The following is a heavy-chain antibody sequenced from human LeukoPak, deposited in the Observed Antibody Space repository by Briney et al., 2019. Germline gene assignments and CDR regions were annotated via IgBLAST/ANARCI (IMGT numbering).Heavy chain of an antibody. CDR3: VRARAGGLDY. D-gene: IGHD3-16*01. CDR1: GFTFRHYA. CDR2: LSFDGAHK. V-gene: IGHV3-30*04. J-gene: IGHJ4*02. Sequence: GGSLRLSCAASGFTFRHYAVHWVRQAPGRGLEWVAVLSFDGAHKYYAESVKGRFTISRNNSNNTLFLQMDSLRIEDTALYYCVRARAGGLDYWGQGTLVTVSS.